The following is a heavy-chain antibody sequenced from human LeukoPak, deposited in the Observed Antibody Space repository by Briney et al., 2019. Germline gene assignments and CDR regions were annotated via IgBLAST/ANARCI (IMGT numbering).Heavy chain of an antibody. J-gene: IGHJ4*02. D-gene: IGHD3-10*01. V-gene: IGHV4-59*08. CDR1: RGSVSSYP. Sequence: PSETLSVTCTVSRGSVSSYPWNWIRQPAGKGLEWIGYIYYSGSTDYNPSLKSRVTISVDTSKNQFSLKLSSVTAADTAVYYCARHTFTGSDYWGQGTLVTVSS. CDR2: IYYSGST. CDR3: ARHTFTGSDY.